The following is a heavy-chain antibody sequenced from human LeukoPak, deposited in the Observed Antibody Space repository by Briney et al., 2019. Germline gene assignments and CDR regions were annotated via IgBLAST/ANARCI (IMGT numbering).Heavy chain of an antibody. D-gene: IGHD3-3*01. CDR3: VRVNPRGHDPPK. Sequence: GRFTISRDNAKSSLYLQMNSLRDEDTAVYYCVRVNPRGHDPPKWGQGTLVTVSS. J-gene: IGHJ4*02. V-gene: IGHV3-11*05.